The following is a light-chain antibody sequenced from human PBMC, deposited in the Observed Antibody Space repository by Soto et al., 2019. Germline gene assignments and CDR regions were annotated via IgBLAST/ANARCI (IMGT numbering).Light chain of an antibody. CDR3: HQYGNGAYT. CDR2: AAS. J-gene: IGKJ2*01. CDR1: QSVTNNN. Sequence: EIVLTQSPGTLSLSPGERVTLSCRASQSVTNNNLAWSQQKPGQAPMLLIHAASTRAVGIPVRFSGGGSGTDFTLAISRLAPEDFAVYYCHQYGNGAYTFGQGTKVEMK. V-gene: IGKV3-20*01.